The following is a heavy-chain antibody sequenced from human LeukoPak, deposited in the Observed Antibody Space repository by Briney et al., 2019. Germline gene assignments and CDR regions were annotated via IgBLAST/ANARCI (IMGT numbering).Heavy chain of an antibody. V-gene: IGHV4-38-2*02. CDR2: IYHSGSA. Sequence: SETLSLTCTVSGYSISSGYYWGWIRQPPGKGLEWIGSIYHSGSAYYNPSLKSRVTISVDKSKNQFPLKLSSVTAADTAVYYCARMYYYDSSGYYXXYWGXXTLXTVSS. D-gene: IGHD3-22*01. CDR3: ARMYYYDSSGYYXXY. CDR1: GYSISSGYY. J-gene: IGHJ4*01.